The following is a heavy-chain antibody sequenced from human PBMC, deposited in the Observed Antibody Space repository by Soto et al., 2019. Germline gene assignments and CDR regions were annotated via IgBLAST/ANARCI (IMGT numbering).Heavy chain of an antibody. V-gene: IGHV3-33*01. J-gene: IGHJ3*01. D-gene: IGHD5-12*01. CDR3: ARDLYSAYPSDAFNV. CDR2: IWFDGSKK. Sequence: QEQLVETGGGVVQSGRSLRLSCVASGFTFSSYNMHWVRQAPGKGLEWVALIWFDGSKKYYADPVQGRFTISRDNSQNTLYLQMNGLRAEDTAVYHCARDLYSAYPSDAFNVWGHGTLVTVSS. CDR1: GFTFSSYN.